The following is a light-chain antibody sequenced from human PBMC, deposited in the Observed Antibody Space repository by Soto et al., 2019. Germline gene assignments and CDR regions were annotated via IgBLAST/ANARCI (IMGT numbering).Light chain of an antibody. CDR1: SSDIGAYNY. J-gene: IGLJ1*01. CDR2: DVS. V-gene: IGLV2-14*03. Sequence: QSVLTQPASVSGSPGQSITISCTGSSSDIGAYNYVSWYQQHHPDEAPKVIIYDVSHRPAGASNRFSGSKSGNTASLTISGLQTEDEADYFCCSYTSATTYVFGTGTKLTVL. CDR3: CSYTSATTYV.